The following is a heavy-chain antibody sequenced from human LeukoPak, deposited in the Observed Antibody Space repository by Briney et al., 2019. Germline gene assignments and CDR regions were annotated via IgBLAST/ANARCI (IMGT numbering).Heavy chain of an antibody. Sequence: PGGSLRLSCAASGFTFGDYYMSWIRQAPGKGLEWVSYIRSSSSYTNYTDSVKGRFTISRDNAKNALYLQMNSLRGEDTEVYYCARGGYDYYGSGSYDAFDIWGQGTMVTVSS. CDR2: IRSSSSYT. CDR1: GFTFGDYY. D-gene: IGHD3-10*01. J-gene: IGHJ3*02. CDR3: ARGGYDYYGSGSYDAFDI. V-gene: IGHV3-11*05.